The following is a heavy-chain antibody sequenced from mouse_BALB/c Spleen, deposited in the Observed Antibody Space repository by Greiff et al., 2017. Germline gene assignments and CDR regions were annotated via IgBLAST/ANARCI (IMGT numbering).Heavy chain of an antibody. V-gene: IGHV2-2*02. J-gene: IGHJ1*01. CDR1: GFSLTSSG. D-gene: IGHD1-1*01. Sequence: QVQLKESGPGLVQPSQSLSITCTVSGFSLTSSGVHWVRQSPGKGLEWLGVIWRGGSTDYNAAFISRLSISKDNSKSQVFFKMNSLQANDTAIYYCARNPYGSSRYFDVWGAGTTVTVSS. CDR3: ARNPYGSSRYFDV. CDR2: IWRGGST.